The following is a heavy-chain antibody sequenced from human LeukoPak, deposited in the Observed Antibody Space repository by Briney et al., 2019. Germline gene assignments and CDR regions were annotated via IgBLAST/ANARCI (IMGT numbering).Heavy chain of an antibody. D-gene: IGHD5-18*01. CDR1: SGSITGYY. V-gene: IGHV4-59*01. J-gene: IGHJ4*02. CDR2: IYYTGST. Sequence: SETLSLTCTVSSGSITGYYWSWTRQPPGEGLEWLGYIYYTGSTNYNPSLKSRVSMSLDTSKNHFSLQLSSVTAADTAVYYCARVRDSYGERDFDYWGQGILVTVSS. CDR3: ARVRDSYGERDFDY.